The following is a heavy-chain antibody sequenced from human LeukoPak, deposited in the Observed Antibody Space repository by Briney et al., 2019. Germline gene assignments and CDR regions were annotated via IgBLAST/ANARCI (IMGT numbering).Heavy chain of an antibody. J-gene: IGHJ4*02. Sequence: SETLSLTCTVSGGSITTYYWNWIRQPPGKGLEWIGYFYSSGSTKYNPSLKSRVAISVDTSKNQFSLKLNAVTAADTAVYYCARGDNNYAHWGRGTLVTVSS. V-gene: IGHV4-59*01. CDR1: GGSITTYY. CDR3: ARGDNNYAH. D-gene: IGHD2-2*01. CDR2: FYSSGST.